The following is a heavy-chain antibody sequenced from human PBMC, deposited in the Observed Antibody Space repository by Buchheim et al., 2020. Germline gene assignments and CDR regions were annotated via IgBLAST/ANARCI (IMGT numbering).Heavy chain of an antibody. CDR1: GFVFKNYA. CDR3: ANGNYYDHVPFDY. CDR2: IGGRDLGI. D-gene: IGHD1-26*01. Sequence: VQLLESGGGLVQPGGSLRLSCAASGFVFKNYAMTWVRQAPGKGLEWVSGIGGRDLGIYYADSVKGRFTISRDNSKNTLHLQMSSLGPEDSAVYYCANGNYYDHVPFDYWGQGTL. V-gene: IGHV3-23*01. J-gene: IGHJ4*02.